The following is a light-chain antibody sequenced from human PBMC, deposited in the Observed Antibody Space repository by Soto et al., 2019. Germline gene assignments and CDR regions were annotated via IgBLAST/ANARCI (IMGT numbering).Light chain of an antibody. CDR2: DVT. V-gene: IGLV2-11*01. Sequence: QSVLTQPRSVSGSPGQSVTISCTGASSDVGGYNFVSWYQQHPGKAPKLMIYDVTKRPSGVPDRFSGSKSGNTASLTISGLQAADEADYYCCSYAGSYSYVFGTGTKGTVL. CDR1: SSDVGGYNF. J-gene: IGLJ1*01. CDR3: CSYAGSYSYV.